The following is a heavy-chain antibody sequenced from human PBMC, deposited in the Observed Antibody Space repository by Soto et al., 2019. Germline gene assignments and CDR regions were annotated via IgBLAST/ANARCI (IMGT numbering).Heavy chain of an antibody. V-gene: IGHV4-30-4*01. CDR2: IYYSGST. CDR3: ARALVRYYYYYGMDV. CDR1: GGSISSGDYY. J-gene: IGHJ6*02. D-gene: IGHD3-10*01. Sequence: SETLSLTCTVSGGSISSGDYYWSWIRQPPGKGLEWIGYIYYSGSTYYNPSLKSRVTISVDTSKNQFSLKLSSVTAADMAVYYCARALVRYYYYYGMDVWGQGTTVTVSS.